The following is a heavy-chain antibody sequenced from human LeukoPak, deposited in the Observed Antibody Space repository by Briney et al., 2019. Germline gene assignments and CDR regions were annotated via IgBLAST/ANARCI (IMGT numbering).Heavy chain of an antibody. V-gene: IGHV4-39*01. J-gene: IGHJ4*02. CDR3: ARHPRITMVRGGFDY. CDR2: IYYSGST. Sequence: PSETLSLTCTVSGVSISSSSYYWGWIRQPPGKGLEWIGSIYYSGSTYYNPSLKSRVTISVDTSKNQFSLKLSSVTAADTAVYYCARHPRITMVRGGFDYWGQGTLVTVSS. D-gene: IGHD3-10*01. CDR1: GVSISSSSYY.